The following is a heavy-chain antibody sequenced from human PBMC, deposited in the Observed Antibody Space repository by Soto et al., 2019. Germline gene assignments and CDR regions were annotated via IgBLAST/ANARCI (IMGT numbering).Heavy chain of an antibody. CDR3: PHRKLKGYGDALASSAFDI. D-gene: IGHD4-17*01. V-gene: IGHV2-5*02. CDR2: IYWDDDK. Sequence: QITLKASGPTLVKPTQTLTLTCTFSGFSLRTSGVGVGWIRQPPGKALEWLALIYWDDDKRYSPSLKSRLTITNDTSKNQVVLTMNSMDPVDTATYYCPHRKLKGYGDALASSAFDIWGQGTMVTVSS. CDR1: GFSLRTSGVG. J-gene: IGHJ3*02.